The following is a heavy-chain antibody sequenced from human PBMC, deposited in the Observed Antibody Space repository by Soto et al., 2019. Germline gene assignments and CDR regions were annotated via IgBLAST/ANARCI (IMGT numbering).Heavy chain of an antibody. Sequence: QLHLVQSGAEVKKAGSSLQFSCKASGGTVISYAITWVRQAPGKVLEWMGVFIPIFVSAHYAPKFQGRITITADETTSTAYMELSGLTSEDTAIYYCARDVSSDTTGFRGYDLWGQGTQVTVSS. CDR3: ARDVSSDTTGFRGYDL. V-gene: IGHV1-69*01. J-gene: IGHJ4*02. CDR1: GGTVISYA. CDR2: FIPIFVSA. D-gene: IGHD3-10*01.